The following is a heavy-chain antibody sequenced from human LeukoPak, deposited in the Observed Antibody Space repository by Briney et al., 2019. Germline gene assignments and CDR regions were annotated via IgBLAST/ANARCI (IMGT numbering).Heavy chain of an antibody. CDR2: INHSGST. CDR1: GGSFSGYY. V-gene: IGHV4-34*01. J-gene: IGHJ4*02. CDR3: ARGTQTKDIVVVPAIKDYFDY. D-gene: IGHD2-2*01. Sequence: SETLSLTCAVYGGSFSGYYWSWIRQPPGQGLEWIGEINHSGSTNYNPSLKSRVTISVDTSKNQFSLKLSSVTAADTAVYYCARGTQTKDIVVVPAIKDYFDYWGQGTLVTVSS.